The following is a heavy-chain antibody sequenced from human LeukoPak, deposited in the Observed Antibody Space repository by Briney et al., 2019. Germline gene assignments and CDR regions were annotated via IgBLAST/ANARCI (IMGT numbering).Heavy chain of an antibody. V-gene: IGHV4-39*01. J-gene: IGHJ4*02. D-gene: IGHD6-13*01. CDR1: GGSISSSSYY. CDR3: ARHEEQLPLDY. CDR2: IYYSGST. Sequence: SETLSLNCTVSGGSISSSSYYWGWIRQPPGKGLEWIGSIYYSGSTYYNPSLKSRVTISVDTSKNQFSLKLSSVTAADTAVYYCARHEEQLPLDYWGQGTLVTVSS.